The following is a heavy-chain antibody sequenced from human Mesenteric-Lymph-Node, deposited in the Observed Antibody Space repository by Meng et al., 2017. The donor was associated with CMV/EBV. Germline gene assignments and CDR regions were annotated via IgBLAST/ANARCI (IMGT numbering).Heavy chain of an antibody. D-gene: IGHD4-11*01. J-gene: IGHJ6*02. Sequence: ASVKVSCKASGYTFTSYGISWVRQAPGQGLEWMGWISAYNGNTNYAQKLQGRVTMTRDTSIATAYMELYRLTSDDTAVYYCVRDLKATSVTTRGLYGMDIWGQGTTVTVSS. CDR2: ISAYNGNT. V-gene: IGHV1-18*01. CDR3: VRDLKATSVTTRGLYGMDI. CDR1: GYTFTSYG.